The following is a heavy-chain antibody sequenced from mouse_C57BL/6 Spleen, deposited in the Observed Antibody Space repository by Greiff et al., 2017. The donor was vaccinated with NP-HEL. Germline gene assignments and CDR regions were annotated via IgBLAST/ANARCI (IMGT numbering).Heavy chain of an antibody. CDR3: ARGLPYFDY. D-gene: IGHD5-5*01. V-gene: IGHV5-17*01. CDR2: ISSGSSTI. J-gene: IGHJ2*01. Sequence: EVQRVESGGGLVKPGGSLKLSCAASGFTFSDYGMHWVRQAPEKGLEWVAYISSGSSTIYYADTVKGRFTISRDNAKNTLFLQRTSLRSEDTAMYYCARGLPYFDYWGQGTTLTVSS. CDR1: GFTFSDYG.